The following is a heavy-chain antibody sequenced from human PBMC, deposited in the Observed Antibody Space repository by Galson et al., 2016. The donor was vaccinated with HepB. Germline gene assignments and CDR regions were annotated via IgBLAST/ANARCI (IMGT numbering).Heavy chain of an antibody. V-gene: IGHV3-15*01. D-gene: IGHD2-15*01. CDR2: IRSKFDGGTT. Sequence: SLRLSCAASGFTFSNAWMSWVRQAPGKGLEWVGRIRSKFDGGTTDYAAPVKGRFIISRDDSKTTLFLQMNRLRTEDTSVFYCTSYNTAWWGGDYLDYWGQGALVTVSS. J-gene: IGHJ4*02. CDR1: GFTFSNAW. CDR3: TSYNTAWWGGDYLDY.